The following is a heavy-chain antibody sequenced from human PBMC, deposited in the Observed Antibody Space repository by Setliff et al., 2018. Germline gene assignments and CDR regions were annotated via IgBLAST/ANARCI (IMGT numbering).Heavy chain of an antibody. J-gene: IGHJ6*03. Sequence: PGGSLRLSCAASGFTFSSYRMHWVRQAPGKGLEWVAVIWHDGGNKYHADSVKGRFTISRDNSKNTLYLQMNSLRAEDTAVYYCARGIHYDFWSGYSPYYMDVWGKGTTVTVSS. CDR2: IWHDGGNK. D-gene: IGHD3-3*01. V-gene: IGHV3-33*08. CDR1: GFTFSSYR. CDR3: ARGIHYDFWSGYSPYYMDV.